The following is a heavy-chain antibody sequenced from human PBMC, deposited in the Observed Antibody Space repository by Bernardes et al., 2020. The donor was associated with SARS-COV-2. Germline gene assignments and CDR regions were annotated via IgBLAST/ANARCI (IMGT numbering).Heavy chain of an antibody. D-gene: IGHD3-3*01. J-gene: IGHJ3*02. Sequence: GGSLRLSCAASGFTFSSSGMHWVRQAPGKGLEWVAVISYDGSNKYYADSVKGRFTISRDNSKNTLYLQMNSLRAEDTAVYYCAKPTIFGVGNAFDIWGQGTMVTVPS. CDR3: AKPTIFGVGNAFDI. CDR2: ISYDGSNK. V-gene: IGHV3-30*18. CDR1: GFTFSSSG.